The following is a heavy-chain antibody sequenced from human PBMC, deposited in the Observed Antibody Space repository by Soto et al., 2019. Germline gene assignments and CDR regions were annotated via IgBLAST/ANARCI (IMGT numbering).Heavy chain of an antibody. CDR2: ISGSGGST. V-gene: IGHV3-23*01. CDR3: AKGIIGSSLFTLYYYYGMDV. D-gene: IGHD6-6*01. J-gene: IGHJ6*02. CDR1: GFTFSSYA. Sequence: GGSLRLSCAASGFTFSSYAMSWVRQAPGKGLEWVSAISGSGGSTYYADSVKGRFTISRDNSKNTLYLQMNSLRAEDTAVYYCAKGIIGSSLFTLYYYYGMDVWGQGTTVTVSS.